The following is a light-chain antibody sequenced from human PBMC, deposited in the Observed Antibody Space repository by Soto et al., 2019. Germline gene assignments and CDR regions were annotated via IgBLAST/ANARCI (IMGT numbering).Light chain of an antibody. CDR1: QTIYTY. V-gene: IGKV1-39*01. CDR3: QQTYSIPIT. CDR2: AAS. Sequence: DIQMTQSPSSLSASVGDRVIITCRASQTIYTYLHWYQQKQGKAPKLLIYAASSLQSGVPSRFSGSVSGTDGTITISSLQPEDGSMYYCQQTYSIPITFGQGTRLEIK. J-gene: IGKJ5*01.